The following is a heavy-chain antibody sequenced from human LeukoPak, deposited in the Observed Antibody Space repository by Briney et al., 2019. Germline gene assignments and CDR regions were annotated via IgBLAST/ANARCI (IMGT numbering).Heavy chain of an antibody. D-gene: IGHD3-10*01. V-gene: IGHV3-23*01. J-gene: IGHJ4*02. CDR2: ITASGGST. CDR3: AKELWFGDPPPYFDY. Sequence: PGGSLRLSCAASGFTFSRYAMSWVRQAPGRGLEWVSAITASGGSTYYADSVKGRFTISRDNSKNTLYLQMNSLRAEDTAIYYCAKELWFGDPPPYFDYWGQGTLVTVSS. CDR1: GFTFSRYA.